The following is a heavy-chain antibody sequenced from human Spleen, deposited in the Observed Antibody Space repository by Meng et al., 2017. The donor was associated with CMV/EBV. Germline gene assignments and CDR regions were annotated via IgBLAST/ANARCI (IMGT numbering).Heavy chain of an antibody. Sequence: DYYIHWVRQAPGQGLEWMGWINPNSGGTKYAQKFQGRVTMTRDTSITTAHMELSRVRSDDTAVYYCARAAYYYDSSGYPRFSSFDYWGQGTLVTVSS. V-gene: IGHV1-2*02. CDR2: INPNSGGT. CDR3: ARAAYYYDSSGYPRFSSFDY. J-gene: IGHJ4*02. D-gene: IGHD3-22*01. CDR1: DYY.